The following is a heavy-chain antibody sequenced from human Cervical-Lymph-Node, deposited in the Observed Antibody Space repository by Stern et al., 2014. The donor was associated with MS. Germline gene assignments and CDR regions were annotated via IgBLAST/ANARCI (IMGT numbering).Heavy chain of an antibody. Sequence: QVQLQESGPGLVQPSETPSLTCTVSGGSISSYYWSWIRQPPGKGLEWIGYSYDSGSTNYNPSLKSRVTISVDTSKNQFSLKLSSVTAADTAVYYCARGATQAFDPWGQGTLVTVSS. V-gene: IGHV4-59*01. CDR3: ARGATQAFDP. J-gene: IGHJ5*02. CDR1: GGSISSYY. CDR2: SYDSGST.